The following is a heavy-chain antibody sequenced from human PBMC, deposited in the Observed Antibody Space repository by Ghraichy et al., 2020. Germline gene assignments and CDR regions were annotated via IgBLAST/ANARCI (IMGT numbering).Heavy chain of an antibody. CDR3: ARDFWRSSSGTQRRGMDV. D-gene: IGHD1-14*01. CDR2: IEYDGNEK. V-gene: IGHV3-7*04. Sequence: GSLRLSCAASGFTFTDYWMSWVRQAPGKGLEWVAIIEYDGNEKYYLDSVRGRFTISRDNAKNSLYLQINSLRAEDTAVYHCARDFWRSSSGTQRRGMDVWGQGTTVTVSS. CDR1: GFTFTDYW. J-gene: IGHJ6*02.